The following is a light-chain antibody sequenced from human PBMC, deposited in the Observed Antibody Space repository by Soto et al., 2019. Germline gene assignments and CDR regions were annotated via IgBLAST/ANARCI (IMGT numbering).Light chain of an antibody. J-gene: IGKJ4*01. CDR3: QQYYSTLLT. CDR1: QNVLYSSNNKNY. Sequence: DIVMTQSPDSLAVSLGERATINCKSSQNVLYSSNNKNYLAWYQQKPGQPPKLLIYWASTRESGVPDRFSGSGSGTEFTLTISSLQAEDVAVYYCQQYYSTLLTFGGGTKVEIK. CDR2: WAS. V-gene: IGKV4-1*01.